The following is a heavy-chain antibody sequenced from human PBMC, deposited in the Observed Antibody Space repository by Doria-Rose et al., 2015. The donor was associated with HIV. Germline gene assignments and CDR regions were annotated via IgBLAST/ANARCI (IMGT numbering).Heavy chain of an antibody. V-gene: IGHV2-26*01. D-gene: IGHD6-13*01. CDR1: GVSLSSPGMG. CDR3: ARIKSSRWYHKYYFDF. CDR2: IFSGDER. J-gene: IGHJ4*02. Sequence: QVTLKESGPVLVKPTETLTLTCTVSGVSLSSPGMGVSWIRQPPGKALEWLANIFSGDERSYKTSLKGRLTISRGTSKSQVVLTMTDMDPVDTATYYCARIKSSRWYHKYYFDFWGQGTLVIVSA.